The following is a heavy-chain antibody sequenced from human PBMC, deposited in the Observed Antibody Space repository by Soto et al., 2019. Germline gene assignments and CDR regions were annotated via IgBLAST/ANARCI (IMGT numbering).Heavy chain of an antibody. CDR2: ISGSGGST. D-gene: IGHD2-2*01. CDR1: GFTFSSYA. Sequence: EVQLLESGGGLVQPGGSLRLSCAASGFTFSSYAMSWVRQAPGKGLEWVSAISGSGGSTFYAGSVKGRFTISRDNSKTTVYLQMNSPGAEDTAVYYCAKGRGYCSSTSCYVASDYWGQGTLVTVSS. V-gene: IGHV3-23*01. CDR3: AKGRGYCSSTSCYVASDY. J-gene: IGHJ4*02.